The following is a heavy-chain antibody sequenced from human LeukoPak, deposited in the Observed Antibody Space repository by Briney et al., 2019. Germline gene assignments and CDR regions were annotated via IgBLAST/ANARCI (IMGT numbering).Heavy chain of an antibody. CDR3: ARDAEYSYDILTGYLGTSDAFDP. Sequence: LTCTVXGGSISSYYXSWVRQPAGKGVEWIGRIYTSGSNKYNPSLKRRGTISVEKSKKQFSRKRRSSDTADEAVYYCARDAEYSYDILTGYLGTSDAFDPWGQGTLVTVSS. V-gene: IGHV4-4*07. D-gene: IGHD3-9*01. CDR2: IYTSGSN. CDR1: GGSISSYY. J-gene: IGHJ5*02.